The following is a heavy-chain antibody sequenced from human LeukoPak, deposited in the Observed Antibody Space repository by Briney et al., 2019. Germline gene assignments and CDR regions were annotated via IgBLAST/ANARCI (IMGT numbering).Heavy chain of an antibody. J-gene: IGHJ4*02. CDR1: SDSTSGYY. V-gene: IGHV4-59*01. CDR2: IGYSGST. Sequence: SETLSLTCTVSSDSTSGYYWSWVRQPPGKGLEWLGYIGYSGSTDYNPSLKSRVSISLGTSKNQVSLKLTSVTAADTAVYYCARGYRNNWRFDSWGQGTLVTVSS. D-gene: IGHD6-13*01. CDR3: ARGYRNNWRFDS.